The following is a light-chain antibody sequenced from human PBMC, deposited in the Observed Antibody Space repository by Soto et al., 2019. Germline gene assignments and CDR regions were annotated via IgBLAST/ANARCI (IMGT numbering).Light chain of an antibody. CDR2: AVN. Sequence: QSALTQPASVSGSPGQSITLSCTGTSSDIGGYDYVSWYQRHPGKAPKLIIYAVNNRPSGVSNRFSGSKSGNTASLTISGLQAEDEADYYCTSYASGSSHVVFGGGTQLTVL. CDR3: TSYASGSSHVV. CDR1: SSDIGGYDY. J-gene: IGLJ2*01. V-gene: IGLV2-14*01.